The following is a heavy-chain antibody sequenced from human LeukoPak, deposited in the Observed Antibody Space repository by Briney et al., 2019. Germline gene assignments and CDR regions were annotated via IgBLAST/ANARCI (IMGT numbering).Heavy chain of an antibody. CDR3: ARDPGSSAFDS. Sequence: GGSLRLSCAASGFTFSSYWMSWVRQTPEKGLEFVATINQDGSVRNYVDSVKGRFTISRDNAEKSLHPQMNSLRADDTAVYYCARDPGSSAFDSWGQGTLVTVSS. V-gene: IGHV3-7*01. CDR1: GFTFSSYW. D-gene: IGHD5/OR15-5a*01. CDR2: INQDGSVR. J-gene: IGHJ4*02.